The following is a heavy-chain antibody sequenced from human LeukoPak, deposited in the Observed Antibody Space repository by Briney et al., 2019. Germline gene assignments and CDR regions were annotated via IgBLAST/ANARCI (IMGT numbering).Heavy chain of an antibody. Sequence: GASVKVSCKASGYTFTGYYMHWVRQAPGQGLEWMGWINPNSGGTNYAQKFQGRVTMTRDTSISTTYMELRSLRSDDTAVYYCARTDIVVVVAADNWFDPWGQGTLVTVSS. CDR2: INPNSGGT. CDR3: ARTDIVVVVAADNWFDP. J-gene: IGHJ5*02. D-gene: IGHD2-15*01. V-gene: IGHV1-2*02. CDR1: GYTFTGYY.